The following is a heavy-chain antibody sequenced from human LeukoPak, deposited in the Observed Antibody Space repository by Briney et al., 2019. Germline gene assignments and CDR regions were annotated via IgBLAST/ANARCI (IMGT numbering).Heavy chain of an antibody. J-gene: IGHJ4*02. CDR2: ISSSSSYI. D-gene: IGHD6-13*01. CDR1: GFTFSSYT. CDR3: ARDLMGIAYRGAFYY. V-gene: IGHV3-21*01. Sequence: PGGSLRLSCAASGFTFSSYTMNWVRQAPGKGLEWVSSISSSSSYIYYADSVKGRFTISRYNAKNSLYLQMNSLRAEDTTVYYCARDLMGIAYRGAFYYWGQGTLVTVSS.